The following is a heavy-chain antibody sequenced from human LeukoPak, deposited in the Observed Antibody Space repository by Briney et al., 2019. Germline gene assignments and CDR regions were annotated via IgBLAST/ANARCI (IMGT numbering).Heavy chain of an antibody. Sequence: SETLSLTCTASGVTISSSSYYWGWIGQPPGQGLEWIVSIYYSGSTYYIPSLKSRVTISVDTSKNQFSLKLSSVTAADTAVYYCAREAYCGGDCYSGYYFDYWGQGTLVTVSS. J-gene: IGHJ4*02. D-gene: IGHD2-21*02. V-gene: IGHV4-39*07. CDR3: AREAYCGGDCYSGYYFDY. CDR1: GVTISSSSYY. CDR2: IYYSGST.